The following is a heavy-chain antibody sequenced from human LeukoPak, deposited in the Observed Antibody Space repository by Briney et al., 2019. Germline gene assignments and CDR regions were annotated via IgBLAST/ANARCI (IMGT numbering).Heavy chain of an antibody. CDR2: IYHSGST. V-gene: IGHV4-4*02. J-gene: IGHJ6*03. CDR3: ARARFQKYDYENYYYYMDV. Sequence: PSETLSLTCAVSGDSISSPNWWSWVRQPPGKGLEWIGEIYHSGSTNYNPSLKSRVTISVDKSKNQISLKLTSVTAADTAVYYCARARFQKYDYENYYYYMDVWGKGTTVTVSS. D-gene: IGHD4-17*01. CDR1: GDSISSPNW.